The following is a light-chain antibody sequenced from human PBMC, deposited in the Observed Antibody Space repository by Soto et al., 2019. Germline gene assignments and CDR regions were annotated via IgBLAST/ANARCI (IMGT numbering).Light chain of an antibody. Sequence: QSALTQPASVSGSPGQSITISCTGTSSDVGGYNSVSWYQQHPGKAPKLMIYNVSNRPSGVSNRFSGSKSGNTASLTISGLQVEDEANYYCSSYTSSRSYVFGTGTKVTVL. V-gene: IGLV2-14*01. J-gene: IGLJ1*01. CDR3: SSYTSSRSYV. CDR1: SSDVGGYNS. CDR2: NVS.